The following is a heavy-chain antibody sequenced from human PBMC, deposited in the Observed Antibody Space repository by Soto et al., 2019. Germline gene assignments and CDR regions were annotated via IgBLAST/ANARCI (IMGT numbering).Heavy chain of an antibody. V-gene: IGHV4-30-2*01. CDR2: IYHRGTS. D-gene: IGHD2-15*01. CDR1: GGSISSGAYS. Sequence: NPSETLSLTCTVSGGSISSGAYSWSCIRLPPGKRLEWIGYIYHRGTSHYNPSLKSRVTMSADRSKNQFSLNLRSVTAADTAVYYCARTLDYGGSAGTNWFDPWGQGTLVTVSS. CDR3: ARTLDYGGSAGTNWFDP. J-gene: IGHJ5*02.